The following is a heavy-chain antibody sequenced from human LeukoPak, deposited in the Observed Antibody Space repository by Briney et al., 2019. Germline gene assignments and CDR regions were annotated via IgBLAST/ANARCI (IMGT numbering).Heavy chain of an antibody. CDR3: ARDRVVAGYYYGMDV. J-gene: IGHJ6*04. D-gene: IGHD3-10*01. V-gene: IGHV3-21*01. CDR1: GSTFSS. CDR2: ISSSSSYI. Sequence: GGSLRLSCAASGSTFSSMNWVRQAPGKGLEWVSSISSSSSYIYYADSVKGRFTISRDNAKNSLYLQMNSLRAEDTAVCYCARDRVVAGYYYGMDVWGKGTTVTVSS.